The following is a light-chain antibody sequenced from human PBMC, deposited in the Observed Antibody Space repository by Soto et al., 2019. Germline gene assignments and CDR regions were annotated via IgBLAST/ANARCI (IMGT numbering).Light chain of an antibody. J-gene: IGKJ2*01. CDR2: AAS. Sequence: DIQLTQSPSFLSASVGDRVTITCRASQGISSYLAWYQQKPGKAPKLLIYAASTLQSGVPSRFSGSGSRTEFTLTISSLQPEDFATYYCQQPGTFGQGTKLEIK. CDR3: QQPGT. CDR1: QGISSY. V-gene: IGKV1-9*01.